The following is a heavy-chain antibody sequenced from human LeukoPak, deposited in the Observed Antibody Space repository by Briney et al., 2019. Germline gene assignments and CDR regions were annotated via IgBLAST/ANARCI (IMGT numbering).Heavy chain of an antibody. J-gene: IGHJ4*02. CDR2: ISGSGGST. V-gene: IGHV3-23*01. CDR3: AKAPGAAAGTG. D-gene: IGHD6-13*01. CDR1: GFTFSSYS. Sequence: GGSLRLSCAASGFTFSSYSMNWVRQAPGKGLEWVSAISGSGGSTYYADSVKGRFTTSRDNSKNTLYLQMNSLRAEDTAVYYCAKAPGAAAGTGWGQGTLVTVSS.